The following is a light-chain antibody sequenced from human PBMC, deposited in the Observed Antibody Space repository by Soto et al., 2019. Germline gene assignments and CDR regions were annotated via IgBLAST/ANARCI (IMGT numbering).Light chain of an antibody. J-gene: IGKJ1*01. CDR1: QSISNSY. CDR2: GAY. CDR3: QQYASSPRT. V-gene: IGKV3-20*01. Sequence: ELVLTQSPGTLSLSPGDRATLSCRASQSISNSYLAWYQQKPGQAPRLLIYGAYIRATGIPDRFSGSGSVIDFTLTISRLAPEDCAVYFCQQYASSPRTCGQGTKVEI.